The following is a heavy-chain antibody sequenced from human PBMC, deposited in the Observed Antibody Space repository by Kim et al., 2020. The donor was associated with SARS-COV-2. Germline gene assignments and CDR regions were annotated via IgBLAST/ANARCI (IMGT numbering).Heavy chain of an antibody. Sequence: ASVKVSFKASGYIFSAYYRHWVRQAPGQGLEWMGWINLNSGGTNYAQKFQGRVTMTRDTSISTAYMELTRLTSDDTAVYFCAATNTVTTGDYWGQGTQVTVSS. J-gene: IGHJ4*02. CDR2: INLNSGGT. D-gene: IGHD4-17*01. CDR1: GYIFSAYY. CDR3: AATNTVTTGDY. V-gene: IGHV1-2*02.